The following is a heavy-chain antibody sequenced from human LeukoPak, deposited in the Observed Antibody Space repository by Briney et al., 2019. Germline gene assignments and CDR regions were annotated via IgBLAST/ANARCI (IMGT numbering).Heavy chain of an antibody. D-gene: IGHD6-19*01. CDR3: ARRKGSGPNKDWFDP. V-gene: IGHV4-59*08. Sequence: SETLSLTCTVSGDSINSAYSSWMRQPLGKGLECIGYINYSWSASYNPSLKSRGTMSVDTSKNQFSLKLSSVTAADTAVYYCARRKGSGPNKDWFDPWGQGTLVTASS. J-gene: IGHJ5*02. CDR1: GDSINSAY. CDR2: INYSWSA.